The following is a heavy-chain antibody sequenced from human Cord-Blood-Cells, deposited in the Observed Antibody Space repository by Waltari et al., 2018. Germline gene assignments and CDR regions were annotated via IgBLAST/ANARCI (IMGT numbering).Heavy chain of an antibody. CDR3: ARHLYSSSWFDP. CDR1: GFPFSSYE. D-gene: IGHD6-13*01. J-gene: IGHJ5*02. CDR2: ISSSCSTI. Sequence: EVQLVESGGGLVQPGGSLRLSCADSGFPFSSYEMYWVRQAPGKGLEWVSYISSSCSTIYYADSVKGRFTISRDNAKNSLYLQMNSLRAEDTAVYYCARHLYSSSWFDPWGQGTLVTVSS. V-gene: IGHV3-48*03.